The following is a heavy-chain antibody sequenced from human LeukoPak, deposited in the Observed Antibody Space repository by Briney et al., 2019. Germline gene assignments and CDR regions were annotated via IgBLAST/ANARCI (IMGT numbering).Heavy chain of an antibody. D-gene: IGHD2-2*01. V-gene: IGHV3-11*01. CDR3: AREPRDIVVVPAAMNWFDP. J-gene: IGHJ5*02. CDR1: GFTFSDYY. Sequence: GGSLRLSCAASGFTFSDYYMSWIRQAPGKGLEWVSYISSSGSTIYYADSVKGRFTISRDNAKNSLYLQMSSLRAEDTAVYYCAREPRDIVVVPAAMNWFDPWGQGTLVTVSS. CDR2: ISSSGSTI.